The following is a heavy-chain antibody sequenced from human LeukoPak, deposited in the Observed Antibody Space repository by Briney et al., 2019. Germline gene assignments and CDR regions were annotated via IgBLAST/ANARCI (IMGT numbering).Heavy chain of an antibody. CDR2: INPSGGST. D-gene: IGHD5-18*01. Sequence: ASVKVSCKASGYTFTSYYMHRVRQAPGQGLEWMGIINPSGGSTSYAQKFQGRVTMTRDTSTSTVYMELSSLRSEDTAVYYCARDLPVDTAMVPGDYWGQGTLVTVSS. CDR3: ARDLPVDTAMVPGDY. V-gene: IGHV1-46*01. J-gene: IGHJ4*02. CDR1: GYTFTSYY.